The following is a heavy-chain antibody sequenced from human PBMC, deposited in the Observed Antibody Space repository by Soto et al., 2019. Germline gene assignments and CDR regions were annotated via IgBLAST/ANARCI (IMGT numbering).Heavy chain of an antibody. V-gene: IGHV4-59*01. CDR2: IYYSGST. D-gene: IGHD6-13*01. CDR1: GGSISSYY. J-gene: IGHJ5*02. Sequence: XATLSLTCTVSGGSISSYYGSWIRQPPGKGLEWIGYIYYSGSTNYNPSLRSRVTISVDTSKNQFSLKLSSVTAADTAVYYCARDDSSSWGWFDPWGQGTLVTVSS. CDR3: ARDDSSSWGWFDP.